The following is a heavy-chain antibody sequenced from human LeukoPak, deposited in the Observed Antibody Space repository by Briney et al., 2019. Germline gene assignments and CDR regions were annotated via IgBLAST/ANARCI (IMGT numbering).Heavy chain of an antibody. V-gene: IGHV4-59*01. CDR3: ARDRGDDILTGYALDY. J-gene: IGHJ4*02. CDR1: GGSISSYY. CDR2: IYYSGST. D-gene: IGHD3-9*01. Sequence: SETLSLTCTVSGGSISSYYWSWIRQPPGKGLEWIGYIYYSGSTNYNPSLKSRVTISVDTSKNQSSLKLSSVTAADTAVYYCARDRGDDILTGYALDYWGQGTLVTVSS.